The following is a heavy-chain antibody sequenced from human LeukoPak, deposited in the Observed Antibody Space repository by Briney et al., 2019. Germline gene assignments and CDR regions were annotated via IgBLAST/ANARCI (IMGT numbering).Heavy chain of an antibody. Sequence: EPGGSLRLSCAASGFTFSSYAMSWVRQAPGKGLEWVSAISGSGGSTYYADSVKGRFTISRDNSKNTLYLQMNSLRAEDTAVYYCARTRTAYYYDSSGSDWAFDIWGQGTMVTVSS. J-gene: IGHJ3*02. D-gene: IGHD3-22*01. V-gene: IGHV3-23*01. CDR3: ARTRTAYYYDSSGSDWAFDI. CDR1: GFTFSSYA. CDR2: ISGSGGST.